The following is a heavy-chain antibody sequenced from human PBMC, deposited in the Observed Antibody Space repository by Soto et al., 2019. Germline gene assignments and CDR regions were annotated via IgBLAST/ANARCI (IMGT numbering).Heavy chain of an antibody. D-gene: IGHD3-22*01. V-gene: IGHV3-23*01. J-gene: IGHJ4*02. Sequence: EVQLLESGGGLVQPGGSLRLSCAASGFNFNNYAMSWVRQAPGKGLEWVSAISGSGATTYDADSVKGRFTISRANSKNTLYLQMNSLRAEDTAVYYCAKRPAYYYDSSGFHFDYWGRGTLVTVSS. CDR1: GFNFNNYA. CDR2: ISGSGATT. CDR3: AKRPAYYYDSSGFHFDY.